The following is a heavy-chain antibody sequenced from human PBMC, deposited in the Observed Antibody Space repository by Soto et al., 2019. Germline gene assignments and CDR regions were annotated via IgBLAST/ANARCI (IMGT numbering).Heavy chain of an antibody. D-gene: IGHD5-18*01. CDR2: ISYDGSLQ. CDR3: VSDRGYGHASVPYS. Sequence: QAQLVESGGGVVQPGRSLRLSCAASGFAFSSYGMHWVRQAPGTGLEWVAVISYDGSLQYYADSVKGRLTISRDNSKNMVLRQMSSLRAEDTAVYYCVSDRGYGHASVPYSWGQGTLVSVSS. V-gene: IGHV3-30*03. J-gene: IGHJ4*02. CDR1: GFAFSSYG.